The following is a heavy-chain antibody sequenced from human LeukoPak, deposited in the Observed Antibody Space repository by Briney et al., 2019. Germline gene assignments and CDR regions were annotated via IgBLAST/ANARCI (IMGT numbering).Heavy chain of an antibody. CDR2: IYSGGST. D-gene: IGHD2-15*01. V-gene: IGHV3-53*01. CDR1: GFTVSSNY. CDR3: ATNLGYCGGGSCHFFDY. J-gene: IGHJ4*02. Sequence: GGSRRLSCAASGFTVSSNYMSWVRQAPGKGLEWVSVIYSGGSTYYADSVKGRFTISRDNSKSTLYLQMNSLRAEDTAVYYCATNLGYCGGGSCHFFDYWGQGTLVTVSS.